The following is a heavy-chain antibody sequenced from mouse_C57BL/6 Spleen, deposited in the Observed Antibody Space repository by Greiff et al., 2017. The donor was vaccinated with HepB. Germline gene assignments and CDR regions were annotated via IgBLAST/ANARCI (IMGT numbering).Heavy chain of an antibody. Sequence: EVQLLESGGGLVQPKGSLKLSCAASGFTFHSYAMHWVRPTPGQGLEWVARIRSKSSNYATYYADSVKDRFTISRDDSQNMLYLQMNNLKTEDTAMYYCVNDGSYGDAMDYWGQGTSVTVSS. D-gene: IGHD2-3*01. V-gene: IGHV10-3*01. J-gene: IGHJ4*01. CDR3: VNDGSYGDAMDY. CDR1: GFTFHSYA. CDR2: IRSKSSNYAT.